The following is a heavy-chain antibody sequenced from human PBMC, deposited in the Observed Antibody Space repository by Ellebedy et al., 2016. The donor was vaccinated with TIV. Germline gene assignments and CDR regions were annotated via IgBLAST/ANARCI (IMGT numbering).Heavy chain of an antibody. J-gene: IGHJ5*02. Sequence: ASVKVSCXTSGYIFTNHYVHWVRQAPGQGLEGLEWMGLINPSGGSTSYAQKFQDRVTMTRDMSTNTVYMELSSLRFEDTAVYYCARGGDYYGSGSYSWFDPWGQGTLVTVSS. CDR3: ARGGDYYGSGSYSWFDP. CDR2: INPSGGST. D-gene: IGHD3-10*01. CDR1: GYIFTNHY. V-gene: IGHV1-46*01.